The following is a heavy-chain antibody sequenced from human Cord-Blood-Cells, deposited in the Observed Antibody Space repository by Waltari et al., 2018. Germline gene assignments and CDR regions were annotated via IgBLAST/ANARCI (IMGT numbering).Heavy chain of an antibody. CDR1: GGTFSSYA. CDR2: IIPIFGTA. J-gene: IGHJ6*02. D-gene: IGHD3-10*01. V-gene: IGHV1-69*01. Sequence: KKPGYSVKVSCKASGGTFSSYAISWVRQAPGQGLEWMGGIIPIFGTANYAQKFQGRVTITAYESTGTAYIEPTSLRSDDTAVYYCARGSTEPLGSGSYYYYGMDVWGQGTTVTVSS. CDR3: ARGSTEPLGSGSYYYYGMDV.